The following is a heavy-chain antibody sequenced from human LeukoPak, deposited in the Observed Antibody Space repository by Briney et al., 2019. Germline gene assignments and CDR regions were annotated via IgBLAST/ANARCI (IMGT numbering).Heavy chain of an antibody. V-gene: IGHV3-43*02. CDR1: GFTFDDYA. D-gene: IGHD4-11*01. CDR3: AKSVTAPLYYYYYYGMDV. Sequence: GGSLRLSCAASGFTFDDYAMHWVRQAPGKGLERVSLISGDGGSTYYADSVKGRFTISRDNSKNSLYLQMTSLRTEDTALYYCAKSVTAPLYYYYYYGMDVWGQGTTVTVSS. CDR2: ISGDGGST. J-gene: IGHJ6*02.